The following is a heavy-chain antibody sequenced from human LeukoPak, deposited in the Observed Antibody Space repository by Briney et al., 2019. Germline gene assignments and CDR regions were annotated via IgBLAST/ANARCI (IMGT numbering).Heavy chain of an antibody. Sequence: PETLSLTCAVYGGSFSGYYWSWIRQPPGKGLEWIGEINHSGSTNYNPSLKGRVTISVDTSKNQFSLKLSSVTAADTAVYYCARGILITFGGDFDYWGQGTLVTVSS. D-gene: IGHD3-16*01. CDR2: INHSGST. J-gene: IGHJ4*02. CDR3: ARGILITFGGDFDY. V-gene: IGHV4-34*01. CDR1: GGSFSGYY.